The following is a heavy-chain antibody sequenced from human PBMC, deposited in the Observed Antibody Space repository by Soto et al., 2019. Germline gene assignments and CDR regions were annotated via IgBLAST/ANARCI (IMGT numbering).Heavy chain of an antibody. J-gene: IGHJ5*02. CDR3: ATLPPRIAVVFTEMPT. CDR2: IYHSGST. V-gene: IGHV4-30-2*01. Sequence: SETLSLTCAVSGGSISSGGSSWSWIRQPPGKGLEWIGYIYHSGSTYYNPSLKSRVTISVDRSKNQFSLSLTSVTAADTAVYYCATLPPRIAVVFTEMPTWGQGILVTVSS. CDR1: GGSISSGGSS. D-gene: IGHD2-21*01.